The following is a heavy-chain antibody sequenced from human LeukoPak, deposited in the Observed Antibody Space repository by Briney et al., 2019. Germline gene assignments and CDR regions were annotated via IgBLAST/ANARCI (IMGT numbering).Heavy chain of an antibody. Sequence: SETLSLTCTVSGGSISSHYWSWIRQPPGKGLEWIGYIYYSGSTNYNPSLKSRVTISVDTSKNQFSLKLSSVTAADTAVYYCARDGVYGMDVWGQGTTVTVSS. CDR3: ARDGVYGMDV. CDR2: IYYSGST. J-gene: IGHJ6*02. CDR1: GGSISSHY. D-gene: IGHD3-16*01. V-gene: IGHV4-59*11.